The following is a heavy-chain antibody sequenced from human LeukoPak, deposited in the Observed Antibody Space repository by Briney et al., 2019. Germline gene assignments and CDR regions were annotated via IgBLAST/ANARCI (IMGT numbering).Heavy chain of an antibody. CDR1: GGSISSSSYY. D-gene: IGHD3-22*01. V-gene: IGHV4-39*07. CDR3: AVDSSGYPY. Sequence: SETLSLTCTVSGGSISSSSYYWGWIRQPPGKGLVWIGSIYYSGSTYYNPSLKSRVTISVDTSKNQFSLKLSSVTAADTAVYYCAVDSSGYPYWGQGTLVTVSS. CDR2: IYYSGST. J-gene: IGHJ4*02.